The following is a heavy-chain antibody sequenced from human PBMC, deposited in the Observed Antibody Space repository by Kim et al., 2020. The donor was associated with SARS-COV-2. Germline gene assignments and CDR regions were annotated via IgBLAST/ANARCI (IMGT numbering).Heavy chain of an antibody. J-gene: IGHJ6*02. CDR2: IRSKAYGGTT. V-gene: IGHV3-49*03. CDR3: TSYGSGSYYNGPQIFYYYYGMDV. CDR1: GFTFGDYA. D-gene: IGHD3-10*01. Sequence: GGSLRLSCTASGFTFGDYAMSWFRQAPGKGLEWVGFIRSKAYGGTTEYAASVKGRFTISRDDSKSIAYLQMNSLKTEDTAVYYCTSYGSGSYYNGPQIFYYYYGMDVWGQGTTVTVSS.